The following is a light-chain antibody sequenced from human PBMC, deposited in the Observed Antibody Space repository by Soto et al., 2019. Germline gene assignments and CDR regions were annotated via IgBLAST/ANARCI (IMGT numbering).Light chain of an antibody. V-gene: IGLV2-8*01. CDR3: ISYTDRQSYL. CDR2: AVS. J-gene: IGLJ1*01. CDR1: NSDIGSYNH. Sequence: QAALTQPPSASGSPGQSVTISCTGTNSDIGSYNHVAWYQQFPGKSPKLMIYAVSDRPSGVSDRFSGSKSGITASLTISGLQTEDEADYYCISYTDRQSYLFGTGTKLTVL.